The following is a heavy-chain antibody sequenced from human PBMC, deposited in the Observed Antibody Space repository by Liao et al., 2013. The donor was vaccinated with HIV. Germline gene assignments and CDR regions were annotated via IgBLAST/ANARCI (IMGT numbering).Heavy chain of an antibody. V-gene: IGHV4-61*02. CDR2: IYTSGNT. CDR3: ARSQYYYCLDV. Sequence: QLQLRESGPGLVKPSETLSLTCTVSGGSISSTGYYWSWIRQPAGKGLEWIGRIYTSGNTNYNPSLKSRVTISVDTSKSQFSLKLSSVTAADTAVYYCARSQYYYCLDVWGKGTTVTVSS. J-gene: IGHJ6*03. CDR1: GGSISSTGYY.